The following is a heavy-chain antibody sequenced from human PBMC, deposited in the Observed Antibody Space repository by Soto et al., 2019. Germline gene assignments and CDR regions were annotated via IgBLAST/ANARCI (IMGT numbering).Heavy chain of an antibody. CDR3: ASALPNTGTGYFDY. V-gene: IGHV4-39*01. D-gene: IGHD1-1*01. J-gene: IGHJ4*02. CDR1: GGSISIIYYY. CDR2: VTNTGNT. Sequence: SETLSLTCTVSGGSISIIYYYWAWIRQPPGKGLEWLGGVTNTGNTNSNPSLGSRVSISVDTSKKQFSLRLSSVTAADMAVYYCASALPNTGTGYFDYWGQGSLVTVSS.